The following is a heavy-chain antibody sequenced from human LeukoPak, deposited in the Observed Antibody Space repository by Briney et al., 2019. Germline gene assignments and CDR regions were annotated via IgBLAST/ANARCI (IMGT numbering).Heavy chain of an antibody. V-gene: IGHV1-18*01. J-gene: IGHJ4*02. CDR2: ISAYNGNT. Sequence: ASVKASCKASGYTFTIYGIDMLRQAPGQVLEWIRWISAYNGNTNYAQKLQGRVTMTTDTSTSTAYMELRSLRSDDTAVYYCARDPLPFRGAEFDYWGQGTLVTVSS. D-gene: IGHD4/OR15-4a*01. CDR3: ARDPLPFRGAEFDY. CDR1: GYTFTIYG.